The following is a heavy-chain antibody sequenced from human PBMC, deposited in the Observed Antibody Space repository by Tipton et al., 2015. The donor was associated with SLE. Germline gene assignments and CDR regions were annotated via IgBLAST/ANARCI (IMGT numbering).Heavy chain of an antibody. CDR3: ARVPINSRIEAFDI. Sequence: TLSLTCTVSGGSISSYYWSWIRQPPGKGLEWIGYIYYSGSTNYNPSLKSRVTLSVDTSKNQFSLKLSSVTAADTAVYYCARVPINSRIEAFDIWGQGTMVTVSS. D-gene: IGHD1-1*01. CDR2: IYYSGST. CDR1: GGSISSYY. V-gene: IGHV4-59*01. J-gene: IGHJ3*02.